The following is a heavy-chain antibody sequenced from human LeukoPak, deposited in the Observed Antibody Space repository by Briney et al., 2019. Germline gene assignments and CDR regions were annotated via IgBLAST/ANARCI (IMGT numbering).Heavy chain of an antibody. J-gene: IGHJ4*02. CDR2: ISAYNGNT. D-gene: IGHD2-15*01. CDR3: ARDCSGGSCYLH. CDR1: GYTFTSYG. V-gene: IGHV1-18*01. Sequence: ASVKVSCKASGYTFTSYGISWVRQAPGQGLEWMGWISAYNGNTNYAQKLQGRVTMTTDTSTSTAYMELRSLRSDDAAVYYCARDCSGGSCYLHWGQGTLVTVSS.